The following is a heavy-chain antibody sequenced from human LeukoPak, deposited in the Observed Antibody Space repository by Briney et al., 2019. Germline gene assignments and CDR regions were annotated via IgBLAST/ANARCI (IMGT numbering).Heavy chain of an antibody. D-gene: IGHD3-10*01. CDR2: INPSSGGT. Sequence: ASVKVSCKASGYTFTDYYIHWVRQAPGQGLEWMGWINPSSGGTAYAQKFQGRVTMTRNTSISTAYMELSSLRSEDTAVYYCARVRTNYYGSGSYLCWGQGTLVTVSS. CDR3: ARVRTNYYGSGSYLC. J-gene: IGHJ4*02. V-gene: IGHV1-2*02. CDR1: GYTFTDYY.